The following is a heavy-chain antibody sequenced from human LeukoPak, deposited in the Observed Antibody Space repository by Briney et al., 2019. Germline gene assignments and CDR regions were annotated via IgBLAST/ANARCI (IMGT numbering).Heavy chain of an antibody. CDR2: INPNSGGT. Sequence: ASVKVSCKASGYTFTGYYMHWVRQAPGQGLGWMGWINPNSGGTNYAQKFQGRVTMTRDTSISTAYMELSRLRSDDTAVYYCASAAEDTLYYYYGMDVWGQGTTVTVSS. CDR3: ASAAEDTLYYYYGMDV. D-gene: IGHD2-15*01. J-gene: IGHJ6*02. V-gene: IGHV1-2*02. CDR1: GYTFTGYY.